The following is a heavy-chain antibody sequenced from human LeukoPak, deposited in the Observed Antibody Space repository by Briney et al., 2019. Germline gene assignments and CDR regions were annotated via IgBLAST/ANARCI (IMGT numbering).Heavy chain of an antibody. J-gene: IGHJ1*01. CDR3: YGGNAEH. CDR1: GFTFSSYW. V-gene: IGHV3-74*03. Sequence: GGSLRLSCAASGFTFSSYWMHWVRQAPGKGLMWVSGINTDGSSTMCADSVKGRFTISRDNAKNTLYLQMNSLRGEDTAVYHCYGGNAEHWGQGTLVTVSS. CDR2: INTDGSST. D-gene: IGHD4-23*01.